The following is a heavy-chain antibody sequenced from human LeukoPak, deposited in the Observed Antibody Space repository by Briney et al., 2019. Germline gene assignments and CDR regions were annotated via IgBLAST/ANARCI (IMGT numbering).Heavy chain of an antibody. CDR2: MNPNSGNT. CDR1: GYTFTSYD. V-gene: IGHV1-8*01. CDR3: ARVVAVAGRPLGY. D-gene: IGHD6-19*01. J-gene: IGHJ4*02. Sequence: GASVKVSCKASGYTFTSYDINWVRQATGQGLEWMGWMNPNSGNTGYAQRFQGRVTMTRNTSISTAYMELSSLRSEDTAVYYCARVVAVAGRPLGYWGQGTLVTVSS.